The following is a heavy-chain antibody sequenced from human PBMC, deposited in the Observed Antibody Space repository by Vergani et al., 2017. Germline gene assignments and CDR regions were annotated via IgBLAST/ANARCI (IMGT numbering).Heavy chain of an antibody. CDR1: GFTFSSYA. CDR2: ISGSGGNT. V-gene: IGHV3-23*01. D-gene: IGHD2-15*01. Sequence: EVQLLESGGGLVQPGGSLRLSCGASGFTFSSYAMTWVRQAPGKGLEWVSAISGSGGNTFYTDYVKGRFTISRDNSKDKLYVQMNSLRVEDTAIYYCAKARDPNCKGGNCYSYYYGLDLWGQGTTVTVSS. J-gene: IGHJ6*02. CDR3: AKARDPNCKGGNCYSYYYGLDL.